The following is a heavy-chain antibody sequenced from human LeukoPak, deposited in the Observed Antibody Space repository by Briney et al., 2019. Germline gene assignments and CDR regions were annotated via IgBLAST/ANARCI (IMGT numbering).Heavy chain of an antibody. Sequence: SQTLSLTCTVSGGSIGSGDYYWSWIRQPPGKGLEWIGYIYYSGSTYYNPSLKSRVTISVDTSKNQFSLKLSSVTAADTAVYYCARETYYYGSGSYFPDAFDIWGQGTMVTVSS. CDR1: GGSIGSGDYY. J-gene: IGHJ3*02. D-gene: IGHD3-10*01. CDR2: IYYSGST. CDR3: ARETYYYGSGSYFPDAFDI. V-gene: IGHV4-30-4*01.